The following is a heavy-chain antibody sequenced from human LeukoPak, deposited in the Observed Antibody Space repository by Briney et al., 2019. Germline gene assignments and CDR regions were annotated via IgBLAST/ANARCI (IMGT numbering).Heavy chain of an antibody. D-gene: IGHD2-15*01. CDR1: GYSFTNYW. Sequence: ESLNISCKGSGYSFTNYWIGWVRQLPGKGLEWMGLIYPGDSDTRYSPSFQGQVTISADKSISTTYLQWSSLKVSDTAMYYCARSQGYCSGGSCLQGDWFDPWGRGTLVIVSS. CDR3: ARSQGYCSGGSCLQGDWFDP. V-gene: IGHV5-51*01. J-gene: IGHJ5*02. CDR2: IYPGDSDT.